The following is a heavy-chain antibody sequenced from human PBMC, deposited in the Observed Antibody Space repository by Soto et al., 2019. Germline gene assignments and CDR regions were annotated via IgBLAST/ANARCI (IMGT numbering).Heavy chain of an antibody. D-gene: IGHD2-15*01. CDR2: ISTNGGTT. Sequence: EVQLVESGGGLVQPGGSLKISCAASGFTFSAYAMQWVRQAPGKGLEFVSAISTNGGTTYYANSVTGRFTISRDNSKNTLYLQMGSLRADDMAVYYCARDCSGSSCGDDYWGQGTLVTVSS. V-gene: IGHV3-64*01. CDR3: ARDCSGSSCGDDY. CDR1: GFTFSAYA. J-gene: IGHJ4*02.